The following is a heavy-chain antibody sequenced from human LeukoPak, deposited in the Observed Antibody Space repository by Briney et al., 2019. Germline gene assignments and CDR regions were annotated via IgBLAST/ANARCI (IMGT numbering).Heavy chain of an antibody. CDR1: GFMFSDYW. CDR2: INEDGSDK. CDR3: ARVFIGDYGDYQFDY. J-gene: IGHJ4*02. V-gene: IGHV3-7*01. D-gene: IGHD4-17*01. Sequence: GGSLRLSCAASGFMFSDYWMAWVRQAPGKGLEWLANINEDGSDKNYVASEKGRFTISRDNAKKSLYLQMNSLRAEDTAVYYCARVFIGDYGDYQFDYWGQGTLVTVSS.